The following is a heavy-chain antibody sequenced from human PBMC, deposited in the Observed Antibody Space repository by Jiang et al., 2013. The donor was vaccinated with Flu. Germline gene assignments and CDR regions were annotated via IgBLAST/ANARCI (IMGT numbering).Heavy chain of an antibody. J-gene: IGHJ4*02. D-gene: IGHD2-8*01. CDR2: TYYRSKWFT. CDR1: GDSVASNTVA. CDR3: AKAVDETNLAGFDY. V-gene: IGHV6-1*01. Sequence: QTLSLTCAISGDSVASNTVAWNWIRQSPLRGLEWLGRTYYRSKWFTDYADSVKGRITIYPDTSSNHFSLDLTSVSPDDAAVYFCAKAVDETNLAGFDYWGQGSLVTVSS.